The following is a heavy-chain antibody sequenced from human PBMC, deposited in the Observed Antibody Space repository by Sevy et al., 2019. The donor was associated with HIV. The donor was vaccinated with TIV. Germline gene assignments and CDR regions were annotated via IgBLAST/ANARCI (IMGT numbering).Heavy chain of an antibody. Sequence: ASVKVSCKLSGYTLTDFSMHWVRQAPGKGLEWVATFDPEDGRTIYAQKFQGRVTMTGDTSTDTAYMRLNSLRSDDTAVYDCATTKDYYDSSGYPFDYWGQGTQVTVSS. D-gene: IGHD3-22*01. CDR1: GYTLTDFS. CDR3: ATTKDYYDSSGYPFDY. J-gene: IGHJ4*02. V-gene: IGHV1-24*01. CDR2: FDPEDGRT.